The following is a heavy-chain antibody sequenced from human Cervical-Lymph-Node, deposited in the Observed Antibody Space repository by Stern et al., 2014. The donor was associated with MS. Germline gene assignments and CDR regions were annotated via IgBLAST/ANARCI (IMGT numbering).Heavy chain of an antibody. J-gene: IGHJ6*02. CDR1: GFTFSDYY. V-gene: IGHV3-11*01. CDR2: ISSSGSTI. Sequence: VQLLQSGGGLVKPGGSLRLSCAASGFTFSDYYMSWIRQAQGKGLEWVSYISSSGSTIYYADSVKGRFTISRDNAKNSLYLQMNSLRAEDTAVYYCASSVHYYYYGMDVWGQGTTVTVSS. CDR3: ASSVHYYYYGMDV.